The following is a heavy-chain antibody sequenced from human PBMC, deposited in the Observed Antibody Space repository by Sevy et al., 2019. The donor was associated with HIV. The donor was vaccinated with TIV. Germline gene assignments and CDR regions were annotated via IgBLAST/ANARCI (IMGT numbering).Heavy chain of an antibody. V-gene: IGHV1-18*01. J-gene: IGHJ4*02. Sequence: ASVKVSCKASGYTFTSYGISWVRQAPGQGLEWMGWISAYNGNTNYAQKLQGRVTMTTDTSTSTAYMELRSLRSDDTAVYYCARDGYCSGGSCIHDFDYWGQGTLVTVSS. D-gene: IGHD2-15*01. CDR2: ISAYNGNT. CDR1: GYTFTSYG. CDR3: ARDGYCSGGSCIHDFDY.